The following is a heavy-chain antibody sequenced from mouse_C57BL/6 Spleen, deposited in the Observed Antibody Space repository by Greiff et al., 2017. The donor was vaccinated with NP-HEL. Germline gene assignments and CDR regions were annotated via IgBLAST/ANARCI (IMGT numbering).Heavy chain of an antibody. CDR3: ARERLGYYCAMDY. Sequence: QVQLQQSGPELVKPGASVKISCKASGYAFSSSWMNWVKQRPGKGLEWIGRIYPGDGDTNYNGKFKGKATLTADKSSSTAYMQLSSLTSEDSAVYFCARERLGYYCAMDYWGQGTSVTVSS. CDR2: IYPGDGDT. J-gene: IGHJ4*01. D-gene: IGHD4-1*01. V-gene: IGHV1-82*01. CDR1: GYAFSSSW.